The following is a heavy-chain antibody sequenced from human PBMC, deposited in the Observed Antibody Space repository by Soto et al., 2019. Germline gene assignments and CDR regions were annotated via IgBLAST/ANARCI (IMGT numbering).Heavy chain of an antibody. CDR3: AREYSGSYYYYYGMDV. J-gene: IGHJ6*02. V-gene: IGHV1-69*01. CDR1: GGTFSSYA. D-gene: IGHD1-26*01. Sequence: VKVSCKAFGGTFSSYAISWVRQAPGQGLEWMGGIIPIFGTANYAQKFQDRVTITADESTSTAYMELSSLRSEDTAVYYCAREYSGSYYYYYGMDVWGQGTTVTVSS. CDR2: IIPIFGTA.